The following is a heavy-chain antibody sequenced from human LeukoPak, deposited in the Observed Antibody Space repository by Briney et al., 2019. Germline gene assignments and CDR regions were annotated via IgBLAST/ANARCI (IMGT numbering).Heavy chain of an antibody. CDR1: GFSISRDY. V-gene: IGHV3-66*01. J-gene: IGHJ4*02. Sequence: GGSLRLSCAASGFSISRDYMTWVRQAPGKGLAWVSVIYNTGGTKYADSVRGRFTISRDNSKNTVFLQMNTLRPEDTAVYYCVRATWDYWGQGTLVTVSS. CDR2: IYNTGGT. CDR3: VRATWDY.